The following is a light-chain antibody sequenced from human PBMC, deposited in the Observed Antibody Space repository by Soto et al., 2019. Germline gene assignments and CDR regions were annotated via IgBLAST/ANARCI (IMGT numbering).Light chain of an antibody. V-gene: IGKV1-9*01. J-gene: IGKJ5*01. CDR1: QAISSY. CDR3: QQLNSFPIT. Sequence: DIQLTQAPSFLSASAGDRVSITCRASQAISSYLAWYQQKPGGAPKILIYAASNLQSGVPSRFSGSGSGTEFTLTITSLQPEDFATYYCQQLNSFPITFGQGTRLEIK. CDR2: AAS.